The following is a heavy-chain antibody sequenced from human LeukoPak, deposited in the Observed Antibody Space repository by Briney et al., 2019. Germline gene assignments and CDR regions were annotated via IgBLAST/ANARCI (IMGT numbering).Heavy chain of an antibody. Sequence: GASVKVSCKASGYTFTSYGISWVRQAPGQGLEWMGRIIPTFGTANYAQKFQGRVTITTDESTSTAYMELSSLRSEDTAVYYCAGQIVLTDYFDYWGQGTLVTVSS. J-gene: IGHJ4*02. CDR2: IIPTFGTA. D-gene: IGHD2-8*01. CDR3: AGQIVLTDYFDY. V-gene: IGHV1-69*05. CDR1: GYTFTSYG.